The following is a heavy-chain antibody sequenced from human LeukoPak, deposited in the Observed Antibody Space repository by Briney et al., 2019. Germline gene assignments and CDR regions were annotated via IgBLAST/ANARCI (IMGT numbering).Heavy chain of an antibody. V-gene: IGHV3-48*04. CDR1: GFTFSSYA. CDR3: ARLRIYDYVWGSYRHSPPDY. D-gene: IGHD3-16*02. Sequence: GGSLRLSCAASGFTFSSYAMHWVRQAPGKGLGWVSYISSSGSTIYYADSVKGRFTISRDNAKNSLYLQMNSLRAEDTAVYYCARLRIYDYVWGSYRHSPPDYWGQGTLVTVSS. J-gene: IGHJ4*02. CDR2: ISSSGSTI.